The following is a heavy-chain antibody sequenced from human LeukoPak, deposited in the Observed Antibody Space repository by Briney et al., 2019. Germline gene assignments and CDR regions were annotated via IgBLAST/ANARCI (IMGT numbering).Heavy chain of an antibody. D-gene: IGHD5-24*01. CDR3: ARREMAFDY. J-gene: IGHJ4*02. CDR2: IYYSGST. CDR1: GGSISSSSYY. Sequence: PSETLSLTCTVSGGSISSSSYYWGWIRQPLGKGLEWIGSIYYSGSTYYNPSLKSRVTISVDTSKNQFSLKLSSVTAADTAVYYCARREMAFDYWGQGTLVTVSS. V-gene: IGHV4-39*01.